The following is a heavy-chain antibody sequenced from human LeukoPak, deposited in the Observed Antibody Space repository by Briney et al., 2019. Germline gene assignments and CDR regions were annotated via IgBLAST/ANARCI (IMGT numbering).Heavy chain of an antibody. J-gene: IGHJ4*02. CDR1: GYTFTGYY. D-gene: IGHD3-22*01. CDR3: ARDYYDSSGSKFEAFDY. V-gene: IGHV1-2*02. Sequence: ASVKVSCKASGYTFTGYYMHWVRQAPGQGLEWMGWINPNSGGTNYAQKFQGRVTMTRDTSISTAYMELSRLRSDDTAVYYCARDYYDSSGSKFEAFDYWGQGTLVTVSS. CDR2: INPNSGGT.